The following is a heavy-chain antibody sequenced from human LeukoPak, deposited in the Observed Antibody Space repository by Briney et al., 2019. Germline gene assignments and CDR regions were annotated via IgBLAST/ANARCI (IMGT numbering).Heavy chain of an antibody. CDR3: ARGVQRIFDY. CDR2: INHSGST. D-gene: IGHD5-18*01. J-gene: IGHJ4*02. CDR1: GGSFSGYY. V-gene: IGHV4-34*01. Sequence: PSETLSLTCAVYGGSFSGYYWSWIRQPPGKGLEWIGEINHSGSTNYNPSLKSRVTISVDTSKNQFSLKLSSVTAADTAVYYCARGVQRIFDYWGQGTLVTVSS.